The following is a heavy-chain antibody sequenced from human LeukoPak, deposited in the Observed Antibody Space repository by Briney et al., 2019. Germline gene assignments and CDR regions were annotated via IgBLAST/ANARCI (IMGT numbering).Heavy chain of an antibody. J-gene: IGHJ4*02. V-gene: IGHV3-66*01. Sequence: PGGSLRLSCAVSGFTVSTSYMSWVRQPPGKGLEWISDIYSGGTTYYADSVKGRVTISRDTSKNTFYLQMSCLRAEDTVVYYCAIEGGGIWGVSFNYWGQGTLVTVSS. CDR2: IYSGGTT. CDR3: AIEGGGIWGVSFNY. CDR1: GFTVSTSY. D-gene: IGHD3-16*01.